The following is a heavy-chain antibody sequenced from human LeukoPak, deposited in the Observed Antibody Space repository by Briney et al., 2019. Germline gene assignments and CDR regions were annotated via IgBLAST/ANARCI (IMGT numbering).Heavy chain of an antibody. CDR1: GGSISSYY. CDR2: IYYSGST. Sequence: PSETLSLTCTVSGGSISSYYWSWIRQPPGKGLEWIGYIYYSGSTNYNPSLKSRVTISVDTSKNQFSLKLSSVTAADTAVYYCARSSAPQTGFDPWGQGTLVTVSS. CDR3: ARSSAPQTGFDP. D-gene: IGHD1-1*01. V-gene: IGHV4-59*01. J-gene: IGHJ5*02.